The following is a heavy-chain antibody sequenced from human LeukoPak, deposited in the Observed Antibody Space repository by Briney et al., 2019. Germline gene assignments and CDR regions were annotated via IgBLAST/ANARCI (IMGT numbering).Heavy chain of an antibody. D-gene: IGHD6-13*01. CDR2: IYHSGST. Sequence: SETLSLTCTVSGYSISSGYYWGWIRQPPGKGLEWIGSIYHSGSTYYNPSLKSRVTISVDTSKNQFSLKLSSVTAADTAVYYCARGSSSSSWYGHYYFDYWGQGTLVIVSS. CDR1: GYSISSGYY. CDR3: ARGSSSSSWYGHYYFDY. V-gene: IGHV4-38-2*02. J-gene: IGHJ4*02.